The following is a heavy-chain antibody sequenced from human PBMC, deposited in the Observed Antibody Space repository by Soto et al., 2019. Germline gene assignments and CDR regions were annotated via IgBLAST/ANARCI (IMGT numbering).Heavy chain of an antibody. J-gene: IGHJ4*02. D-gene: IGHD3-22*01. CDR1: GGSISSYY. V-gene: IGHV4-59*01. Sequence: PSETLSLTCNVSGGSISSYYCSWIRQPPGKGLEWIGYIYYSGSTNYNPSLKSRVTISVDTSKNQFSLKLSSVTAADTAVYYCARSGYYRNYFDYWGQGTLVTVSS. CDR2: IYYSGST. CDR3: ARSGYYRNYFDY.